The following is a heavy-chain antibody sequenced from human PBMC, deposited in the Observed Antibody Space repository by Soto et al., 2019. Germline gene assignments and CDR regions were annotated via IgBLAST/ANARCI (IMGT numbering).Heavy chain of an antibody. CDR1: GGSISSSSYY. V-gene: IGHV4-39*01. Sequence: SETLSLTCTVSGGSISSSSYYWGWIRQPPGKGLEWIGSIYYSGSTYYNTSLKSRVTVSVDTSKNQFSLKLSSETAADTAVYYCAGLSTVVDNWFDPWGQGTLVTVSS. CDR3: AGLSTVVDNWFDP. J-gene: IGHJ5*02. CDR2: IYYSGST. D-gene: IGHD4-17*01.